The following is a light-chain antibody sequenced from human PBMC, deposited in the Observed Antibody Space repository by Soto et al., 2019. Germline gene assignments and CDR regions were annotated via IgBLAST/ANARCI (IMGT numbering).Light chain of an antibody. Sequence: SYALTQPPSVSVSPGQTASITCSGVKLGDKYACWYQQKPGQSPVLVIYQDSKRPSGIPERFSGSNSGNIATLTISGTQAMDEADYYCQAWSRSTHYVFGTGSKVTVL. V-gene: IGLV3-1*01. J-gene: IGLJ1*01. CDR3: QAWSRSTHYV. CDR2: QDS. CDR1: KLGDKY.